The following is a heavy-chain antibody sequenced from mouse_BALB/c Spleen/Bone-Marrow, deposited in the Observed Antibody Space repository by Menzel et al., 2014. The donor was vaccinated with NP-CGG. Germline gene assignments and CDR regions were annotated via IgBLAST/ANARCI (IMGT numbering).Heavy chain of an antibody. J-gene: IGHJ3*01. CDR3: ARTHYYGSSYPY. Sequence: VQRVESGPGLVKPSQSLSLICTVTGYSITSDYAWNWIRQFPGNKLEWMGYISYSGNTRYNPSLKSRISISRDTSKNQFFLQLNSVTTEDTATYYCARTHYYGSSYPYWGQGTLVTVSA. D-gene: IGHD1-1*01. CDR1: GYSITSDYA. CDR2: ISYSGNT. V-gene: IGHV3-2*02.